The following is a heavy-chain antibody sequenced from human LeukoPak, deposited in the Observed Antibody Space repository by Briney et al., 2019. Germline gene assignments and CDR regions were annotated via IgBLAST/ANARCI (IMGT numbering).Heavy chain of an antibody. CDR2: IYSDGST. CDR3: ARDGGYCSGGSCYRDY. D-gene: IGHD2-15*01. V-gene: IGHV3-53*01. Sequence: PGGSLRLSCAASGFTVSDNYMSWVRQAPGKGLEWVSVIYSDGSTYYADSVKGRFTISRDNAKNSLYLQMNSLRAEDTAVYYCARDGGYCSGGSCYRDYWGQGTLVTVSS. CDR1: GFTVSDNY. J-gene: IGHJ4*02.